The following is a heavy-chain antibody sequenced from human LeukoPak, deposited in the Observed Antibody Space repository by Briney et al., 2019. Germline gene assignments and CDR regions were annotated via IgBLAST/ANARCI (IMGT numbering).Heavy chain of an antibody. CDR3: ARDIGYYGMDV. V-gene: IGHV3-33*01. D-gene: IGHD2-15*01. CDR1: GFTFSSYG. J-gene: IGHJ6*02. Sequence: PGRSLRLSCAASGFTFSSYGMHWVRQAPGKGLEWVAVIWYDRSNKYYADSVKGRFTISRDNSKNTLYLQMNSLRAEDTAVYYCARDIGYYGMDVWGQGTTVTVSS. CDR2: IWYDRSNK.